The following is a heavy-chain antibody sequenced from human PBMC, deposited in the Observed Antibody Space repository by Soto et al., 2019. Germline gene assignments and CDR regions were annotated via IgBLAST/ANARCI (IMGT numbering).Heavy chain of an antibody. Sequence: SVKVSCKASGGTFSSYAISWVRQAPGQGLEWMGGIIPIFGTANYAQKFQGRVTITADESTSTAYMELSSLRSEDTAVYYCARGGTDTAMVFRFDYWGQGTLVTVSS. CDR2: IIPIFGTA. J-gene: IGHJ4*02. D-gene: IGHD5-18*01. V-gene: IGHV1-69*13. CDR3: ARGGTDTAMVFRFDY. CDR1: GGTFSSYA.